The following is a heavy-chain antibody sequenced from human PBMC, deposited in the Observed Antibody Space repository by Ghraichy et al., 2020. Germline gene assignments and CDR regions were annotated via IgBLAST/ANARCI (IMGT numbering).Heavy chain of an antibody. Sequence: GESLNISCAASGFTFSTHAMLWVRQAPGKGLEWVTVISFEGSVKYYADSVKGRFTISRDNSKNILYLQMTSLRAEDTAVYYCATGCTDGVCPSDYWGQGTLVTVSS. J-gene: IGHJ4*02. V-gene: IGHV3-30*04. CDR2: ISFEGSVK. D-gene: IGHD2-8*01. CDR1: GFTFSTHA. CDR3: ATGCTDGVCPSDY.